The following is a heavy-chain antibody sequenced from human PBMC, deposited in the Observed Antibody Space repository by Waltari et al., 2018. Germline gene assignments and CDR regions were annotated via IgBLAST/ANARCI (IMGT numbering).Heavy chain of an antibody. Sequence: EVQLVESGGGLAQPGGSLRLSCVASGFTFSTYWMSWVRQAPGKGLEWLANIKQDGSDKYYVDSAKGRFTISRDNAKNSLYLQLNSLRVEDTAVYYCAREQWLVRGNDAFDIWGQGTKVTVSP. CDR3: AREQWLVRGNDAFDI. V-gene: IGHV3-7*01. J-gene: IGHJ3*02. D-gene: IGHD6-19*01. CDR2: IKQDGSDK. CDR1: GFTFSTYW.